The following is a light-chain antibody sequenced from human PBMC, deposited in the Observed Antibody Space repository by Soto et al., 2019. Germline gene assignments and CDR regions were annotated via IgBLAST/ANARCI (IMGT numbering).Light chain of an antibody. Sequence: IQMTQSPSSLSASVGDRVTITCRARQIISNYLNWYQQKPGKAPKLLIYATSSLQSGVPSSFSGSGSGTDFTLTISSLQPEDFATYYCQQSHSTPYTFGQGTKLEIK. CDR3: QQSHSTPYT. CDR2: ATS. CDR1: QIISNY. V-gene: IGKV1-39*01. J-gene: IGKJ2*01.